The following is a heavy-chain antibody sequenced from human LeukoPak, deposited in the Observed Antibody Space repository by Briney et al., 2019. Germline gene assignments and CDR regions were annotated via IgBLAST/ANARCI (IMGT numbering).Heavy chain of an antibody. CDR1: GGSFSGYY. V-gene: IGHV4-34*01. CDR2: INHSGST. J-gene: IGHJ3*02. D-gene: IGHD3-3*01. CDR3: ARGVKGYYDFWSGNDAFDI. Sequence: PSETLSLTCAVYGGSFSGYYWSWIRQPPGKGLEWIGEINHSGSTNYNPSLKSRVTISADTSKNQFSLKLSSVTAADTAVYYCARGVKGYYDFWSGNDAFDIWGQGTMVTVSS.